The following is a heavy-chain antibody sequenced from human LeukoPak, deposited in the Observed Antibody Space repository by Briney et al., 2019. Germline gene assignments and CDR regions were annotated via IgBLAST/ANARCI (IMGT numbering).Heavy chain of an antibody. V-gene: IGHV3-30*18. Sequence: GGSLRLSCAASGFTFSSYGMHWVRQAPGKGLEWVAVISYDGSNKYYADSVKGRFTISRDNSKNTLYLQMNSPRAEDTAVYYCAKDREVVPAAWGYYYYGMDVWGQGTTVTVSS. CDR2: ISYDGSNK. D-gene: IGHD2-2*01. CDR1: GFTFSSYG. J-gene: IGHJ6*02. CDR3: AKDREVVPAAWGYYYYGMDV.